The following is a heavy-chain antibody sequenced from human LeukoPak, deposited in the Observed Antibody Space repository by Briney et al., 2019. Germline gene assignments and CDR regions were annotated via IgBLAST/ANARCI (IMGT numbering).Heavy chain of an antibody. CDR2: INPSVGNT. V-gene: IGHV1-46*01. CDR3: ARVDEDGFDY. CDR1: GYTFTTYY. J-gene: IGHJ4*02. Sequence: GASVKVSCKSSGYTFTTYYINWVRQAPGQGLEWMGIINPSVGNTIYAQQFQGRVTMTGGTSTTTVYMELSSLRSDDTAVYYCARVDEDGFDYWGQGTLVTVSS.